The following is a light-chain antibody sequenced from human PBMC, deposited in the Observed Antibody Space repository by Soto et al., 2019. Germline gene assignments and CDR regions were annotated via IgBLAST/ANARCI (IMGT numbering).Light chain of an antibody. J-gene: IGKJ1*01. CDR3: QHYNSYSEA. CDR2: KAS. V-gene: IGKV1-5*03. Sequence: DIQMTQSPSTLSASAGGRFTITCRASQSISVWLAWYQQKAGKAPNLRIYKASRLESGVPSRFSGSGSGTEFTLTISSLQPDDVATYYCQHYNSYSEAFGQGTKVEIK. CDR1: QSISVW.